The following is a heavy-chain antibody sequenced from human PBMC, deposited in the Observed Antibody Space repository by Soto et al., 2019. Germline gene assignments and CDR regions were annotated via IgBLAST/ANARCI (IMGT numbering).Heavy chain of an antibody. Sequence: EVQLVESGGGLVKPGGSLRLSCAASGFTFSSYSMNWVRQAPGKGLEWVSYISSSSSTIYYADSVKGRFTISRDNAKNSLYLQMNSLRDEDTAVYYCARDPSFYCSGGSCYSHYGMDVWGQGTTVTVSS. V-gene: IGHV3-48*02. J-gene: IGHJ6*02. CDR3: ARDPSFYCSGGSCYSHYGMDV. CDR1: GFTFSSYS. CDR2: ISSSSSTI. D-gene: IGHD2-15*01.